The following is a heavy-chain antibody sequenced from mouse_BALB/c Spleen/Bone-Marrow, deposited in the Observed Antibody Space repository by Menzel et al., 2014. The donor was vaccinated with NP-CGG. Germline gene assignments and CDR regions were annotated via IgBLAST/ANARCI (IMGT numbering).Heavy chain of an antibody. CDR3: ARDTYGRDY. Sequence: EVMLVESGGGLVQPGGSLRLSCATSYFTFTDYYMSWVRPPPGKALEWLGFIRNKANGYTTEYSASVKGRFTISRDNSQSILYLQMNTLRAEDSATYYCARDTYGRDYWGQGTTLTVSS. V-gene: IGHV7-3*02. J-gene: IGHJ2*01. CDR2: IRNKANGYTT. CDR1: YFTFTDYY. D-gene: IGHD1-1*01.